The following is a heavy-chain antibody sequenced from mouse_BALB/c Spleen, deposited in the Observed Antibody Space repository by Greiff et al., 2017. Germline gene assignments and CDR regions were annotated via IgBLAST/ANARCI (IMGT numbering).Heavy chain of an antibody. Sequence: EVQVVESGGGLVKLGGSLKLSCAASGFTFSSYYMSWVRQTPEKRLELVAAINSNGGSTYYPDTVKGRFTISRDNAKNTLYLQMSSLKSEDTALYYCARQDYGFDYWGQGTTLTVSS. V-gene: IGHV5-6-2*01. CDR2: INSNGGST. CDR3: ARQDYGFDY. J-gene: IGHJ2*01. CDR1: GFTFSSYY. D-gene: IGHD2-4*01.